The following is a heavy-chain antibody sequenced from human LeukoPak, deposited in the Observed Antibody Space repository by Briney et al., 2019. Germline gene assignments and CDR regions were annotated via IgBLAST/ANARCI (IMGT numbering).Heavy chain of an antibody. CDR3: TRRGGLSSGRGFDY. D-gene: IGHD3-10*02. V-gene: IGHV3-21*01. J-gene: IGHJ4*02. CDR2: INSRSSYI. CDR1: GFSFSSYD. Sequence: GGSLRLSCVASGFSFSSYDMHWVRQAPGKGLEWVSSINSRSSYIFYAESMKGRFTISRDNAKNSLFLQMDGLRAEDTAVYYCTRRGGLSSGRGFDYWGQGTLVTVSS.